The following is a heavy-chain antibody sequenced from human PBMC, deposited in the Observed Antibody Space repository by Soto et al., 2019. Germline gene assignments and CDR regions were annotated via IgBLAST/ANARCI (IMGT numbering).Heavy chain of an antibody. Sequence: LSLTCTVSGGSISSGDYYWSWIRQPPGKGLEWIGYIYYSGSTYYNPSLKSRVTISVDTSKNQFSLKLSSVTAADTAVYYCARVMERDWFDPWGQGTLVTVSS. CDR2: IYYSGST. J-gene: IGHJ5*02. D-gene: IGHD1-1*01. CDR3: ARVMERDWFDP. CDR1: GGSISSGDYY. V-gene: IGHV4-30-4*01.